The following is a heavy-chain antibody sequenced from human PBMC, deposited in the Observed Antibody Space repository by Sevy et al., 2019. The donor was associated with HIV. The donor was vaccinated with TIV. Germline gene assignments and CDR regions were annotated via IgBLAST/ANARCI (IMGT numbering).Heavy chain of an antibody. CDR2: IFHTGKT. J-gene: IGHJ4*02. D-gene: IGHD3-3*01. CDR1: GGSISKIGNY. CDR3: AKIYDY. V-gene: IGHV4-39*01. Sequence: SETLSLTCSVSGGSISKIGNYWGWVRQPPEERLEWIGDIFHTGKTNYNPSLKSRVTISLDTSKNQFSLKPSSVTAADTDVYYCAKIYDYWGPGALVTVSS.